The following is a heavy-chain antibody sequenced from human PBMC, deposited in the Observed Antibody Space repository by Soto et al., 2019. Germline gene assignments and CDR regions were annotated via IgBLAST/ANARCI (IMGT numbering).Heavy chain of an antibody. Sequence: EVQLVESGGGLVHPGRSLSLSCAASGFTFDDYAMHWVRQAPGKGLAWVSGIIWNSGSMGYGDSVKGRFTITRDNAKNYLYLQMHSRKADDTALDYLAQDNGWYYDTSVNFDYWGQGTLVNVSS. J-gene: IGHJ4*02. CDR2: IIWNSGSM. CDR1: GFTFDDYA. CDR3: AQDNGWYYDTSVNFDY. V-gene: IGHV3-9*01. D-gene: IGHD3-22*01.